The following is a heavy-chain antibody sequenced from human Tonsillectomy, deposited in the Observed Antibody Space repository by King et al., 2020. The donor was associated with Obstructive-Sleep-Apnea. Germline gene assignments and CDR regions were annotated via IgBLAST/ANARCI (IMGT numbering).Heavy chain of an antibody. D-gene: IGHD7-27*01. CDR2: IYYSGST. Sequence: QLQESGPGLVKPSETLSLTCTVSGGSISSSSYYWGWIRQPPGKGLEWIGSIYYSGSTYYNPSLKSRVTISVDTSKNQFSLKRRSVTAADTAVYYCATGLGTLDYWGQGTLVTVSS. J-gene: IGHJ4*02. CDR3: ATGLGTLDY. CDR1: GGSISSSSYY. V-gene: IGHV4-39*07.